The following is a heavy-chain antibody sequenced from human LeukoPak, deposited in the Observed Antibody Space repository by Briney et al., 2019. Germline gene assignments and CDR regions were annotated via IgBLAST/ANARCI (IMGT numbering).Heavy chain of an antibody. CDR3: ARAVDILSSYGY. CDR2: IYHSGST. Sequence: PSETLSLTCTVSGYSISSGYYWGWIRQPPGKGLEWIGSIYHSGSTYYNPSLKSRVTISVDTSKNQFSLKLSSVTAADTAVYYCARAVDILSSYGYWGQGTLVTVSS. D-gene: IGHD2-2*03. J-gene: IGHJ4*02. V-gene: IGHV4-38-2*02. CDR1: GYSISSGYY.